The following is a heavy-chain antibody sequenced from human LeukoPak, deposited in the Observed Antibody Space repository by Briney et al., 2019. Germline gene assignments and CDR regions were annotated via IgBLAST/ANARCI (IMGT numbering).Heavy chain of an antibody. CDR2: ISGSGGST. J-gene: IGHJ4*02. CDR3: AKSYYDILAGYYTGRVFDY. V-gene: IGHV3-23*01. Sequence: GGSLRLSCAASGFTLSNYAMSWVRQAPGKGLEWVSAISGSGGSTYYADSVKGRFTISRDNSKNTLYLQMNSLRAEDTAVYYCAKSYYDILAGYYTGRVFDYWGKGTLVTVSS. D-gene: IGHD3-9*01. CDR1: GFTLSNYA.